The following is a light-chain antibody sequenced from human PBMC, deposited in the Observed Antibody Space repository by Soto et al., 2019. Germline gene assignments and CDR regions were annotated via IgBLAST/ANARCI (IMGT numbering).Light chain of an antibody. CDR1: SSDVGGYNY. CDR2: DVS. J-gene: IGLJ2*01. V-gene: IGLV2-14*01. Sequence: QSALTQPASVSGSPGQSITISCTGTSSDVGGYNYVFWYQQHPGKAPKLMIYDVSNRPSGVSNHFSGSKSGNTASLTISGLQAEDEADYYCSSYTSSSTLYVVFGGGTKLTVL. CDR3: SSYTSSSTLYVV.